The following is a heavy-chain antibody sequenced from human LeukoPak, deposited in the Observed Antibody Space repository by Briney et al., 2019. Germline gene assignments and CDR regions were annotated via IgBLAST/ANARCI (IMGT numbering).Heavy chain of an antibody. J-gene: IGHJ4*02. V-gene: IGHV4-4*07. Sequence: SETLSLTCTVSGGSISSYYWSWIRQPAGKGLEWIGRIYTSGSTNYNPSLKSRVTMSVGTSKNQFSLKLSSVTAADTAVYYCAKARAGVAAAGLTDYWGQGTLVTVSS. D-gene: IGHD6-13*01. CDR3: AKARAGVAAAGLTDY. CDR1: GGSISSYY. CDR2: IYTSGST.